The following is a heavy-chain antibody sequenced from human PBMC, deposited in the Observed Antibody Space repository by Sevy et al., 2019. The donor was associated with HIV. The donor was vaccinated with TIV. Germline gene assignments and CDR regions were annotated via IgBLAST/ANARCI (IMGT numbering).Heavy chain of an antibody. Sequence: GGSLRLSCAASGFTFSTYTMNWVRHAPGKGLQWVSSISSSSNYIYYADSVKGRFTISRDNAKNSLYIQMNSLRAEDTAVYYCARPYGSGSWEAFDIWGQGTMVTVSS. V-gene: IGHV3-21*01. J-gene: IGHJ3*02. D-gene: IGHD3-10*01. CDR3: ARPYGSGSWEAFDI. CDR2: ISSSSNYI. CDR1: GFTFSTYT.